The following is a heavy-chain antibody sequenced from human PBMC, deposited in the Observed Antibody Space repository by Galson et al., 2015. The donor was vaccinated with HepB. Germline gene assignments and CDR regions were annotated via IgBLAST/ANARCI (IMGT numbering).Heavy chain of an antibody. CDR2: INPSGGRT. D-gene: IGHD2/OR15-2a*01. V-gene: IGHV1-46*01. Sequence: SVKVSCKASGYTFTNYYIHWVRQAPGQGLEWMGMINPSGGRTDYAQRFQGRVAMTRDTSTSTVYMELSSLRSEDTAIHYCARGDLVFSIRGSHWSFDYWGQGALVTVSS. J-gene: IGHJ4*02. CDR3: ARGDLVFSIRGSHWSFDY. CDR1: GYTFTNYY.